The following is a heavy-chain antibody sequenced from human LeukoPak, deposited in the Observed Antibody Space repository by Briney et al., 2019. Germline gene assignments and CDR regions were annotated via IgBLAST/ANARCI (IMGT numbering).Heavy chain of an antibody. Sequence: SETLSLTCTVSGGSLDSHYWSWIRQPAGKGLEWIGRFYTSGSANYNPSLESRVTMSADTSKKQFSLNLTSVTAADTALYYCARDLRGSLNIFSAFDIWGQGTMVTVSS. J-gene: IGHJ3*02. CDR3: ARDLRGSLNIFSAFDI. V-gene: IGHV4-4*07. D-gene: IGHD1-26*01. CDR2: FYTSGSA. CDR1: GGSLDSHY.